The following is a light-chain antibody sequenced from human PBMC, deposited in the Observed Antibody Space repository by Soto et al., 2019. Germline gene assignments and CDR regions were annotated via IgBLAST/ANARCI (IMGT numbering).Light chain of an antibody. CDR1: QSLLRSNGNNY. CDR2: LGS. CDR3: MQALQTPIT. Sequence: DIVMTQSPLYLPVTPGEPASISCRSSQSLLRSNGNNYLDWYLQKPGQSPQILIYLGSNRASGGPEKFKCRWSGKNFTTKISRVEGEEVGGYYCMQALQTPITFGQGTRLEI. V-gene: IGKV2-28*01. J-gene: IGKJ5*01.